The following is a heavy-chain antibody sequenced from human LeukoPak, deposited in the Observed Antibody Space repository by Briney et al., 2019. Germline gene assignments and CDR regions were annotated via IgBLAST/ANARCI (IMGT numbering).Heavy chain of an antibody. Sequence: SETLSLTCTVSGGSFSSYYWSWIRQPPGKGLEWIGSIYYSGSTDYNPSLKSRVTISVDTSKNQFSLKLSSVTAADTAVYYCARSPQGTATTANWLDPWGQGTLVTVSS. CDR3: ARSPQGTATTANWLDP. J-gene: IGHJ5*02. V-gene: IGHV4-59*12. D-gene: IGHD4-17*01. CDR1: GGSFSSYY. CDR2: IYYSGST.